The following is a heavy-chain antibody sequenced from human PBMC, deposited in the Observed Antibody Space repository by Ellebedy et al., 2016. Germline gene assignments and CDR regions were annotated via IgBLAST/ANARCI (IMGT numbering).Heavy chain of an antibody. CDR1: GFTFSSYS. Sequence: GESLKISCAASGFTFSSYSMNWVRQAPGKGLEWVSSISSSSSYIYYADSVKGRFTISRDNAKNSLYLQMNSLRAEDTAVYYCARSVAGKAVSYYYYGMDVWGQGTTVTVSS. V-gene: IGHV3-21*01. J-gene: IGHJ6*02. CDR3: ARSVAGKAVSYYYYGMDV. D-gene: IGHD6-13*01. CDR2: ISSSSSYI.